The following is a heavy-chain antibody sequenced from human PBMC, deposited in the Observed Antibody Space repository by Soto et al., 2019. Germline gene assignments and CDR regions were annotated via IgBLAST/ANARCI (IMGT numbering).Heavy chain of an antibody. CDR2: INPSGST. D-gene: IGHD3-9*01. CDR3: ARSTRLRSAYFVDV. CDR1: GGSFSGYY. V-gene: IGHV4-34*01. Sequence: QVQLQQWGAGLLKPSETLSLTCAVYGGSFSGYYWSWVRQPPGQGLEWFGEINPSGSTNYNPSLKSRVTISVDTSMNQFSLNLNSVTAADTAVYYCARSTRLRSAYFVDVWGRGTPVAVSS. J-gene: IGHJ2*01.